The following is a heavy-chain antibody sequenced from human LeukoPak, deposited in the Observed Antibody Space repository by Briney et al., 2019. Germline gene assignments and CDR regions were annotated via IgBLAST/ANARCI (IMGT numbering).Heavy chain of an antibody. D-gene: IGHD3-22*01. CDR2: IYYSGST. CDR3: CRITMIVVVITAPDAFDI. CDR1: GGSISSSSYY. J-gene: IGHJ3*02. Sequence: SETLSLTCTVSGGSISSSSYYWGWIRQPPGKGLEWIGSIYYSGSTYYNPSLKSRVTISVGTSKNQFSLKLSSVTAADTAVYYCCRITMIVVVITAPDAFDIWGQGTMVTVSS. V-gene: IGHV4-39*01.